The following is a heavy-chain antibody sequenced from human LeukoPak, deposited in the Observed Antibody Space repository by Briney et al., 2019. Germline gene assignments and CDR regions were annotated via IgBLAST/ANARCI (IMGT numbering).Heavy chain of an antibody. CDR3: AKGTASGSYPRMYYFDY. Sequence: PGASLRLSCAASGFTFSNYAMSWVRQAPGKGLEWVSGISGSGGGTYYADSVKGRFTISRDNFENTLHLQMNSLRAEETAVYYCAKGTASGSYPRMYYFDYWGQGTLVTVSS. CDR2: ISGSGGGT. V-gene: IGHV3-23*01. J-gene: IGHJ4*02. D-gene: IGHD1-26*01. CDR1: GFTFSNYA.